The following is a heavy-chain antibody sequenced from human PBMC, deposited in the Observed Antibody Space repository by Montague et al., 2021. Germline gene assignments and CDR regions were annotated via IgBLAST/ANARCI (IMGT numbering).Heavy chain of an antibody. D-gene: IGHD7-27*01. V-gene: IGHV4-59*08. CDR3: ARRLGSRAPFDY. CDR1: GGSISDFY. J-gene: IGHJ4*02. Sequence: SETLSLTCTVSGGSISDFYWSWIRQSPEKGLEWIGYIYDSGTTNSNPSLKSRVTISPDTSMNQFSLNLRSVTAADTAVYFCARRLGSRAPFDYWGQGTLVTVSS. CDR2: IYDSGTT.